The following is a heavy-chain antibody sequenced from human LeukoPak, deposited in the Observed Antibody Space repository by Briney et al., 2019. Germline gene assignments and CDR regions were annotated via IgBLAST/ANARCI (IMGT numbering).Heavy chain of an antibody. CDR1: GYTFTSYA. CDR2: INTNTGNP. CDR3: ARGAAAAAGNWFDP. Sequence: ASVKVSCKASGYTFTSYAINWVRQAPGLGLEWMGWINTNTGNPTYAQGFTGRFVFSLDTSVSTAYLQISSLKAEDTAVYYCARGAAAAAGNWFDPWGQGTLVTVSS. J-gene: IGHJ5*02. V-gene: IGHV7-4-1*02. D-gene: IGHD6-13*01.